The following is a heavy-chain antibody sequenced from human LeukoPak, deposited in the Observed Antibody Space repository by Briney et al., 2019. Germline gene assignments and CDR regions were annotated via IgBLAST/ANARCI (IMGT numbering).Heavy chain of an antibody. CDR3: ARDYGGSSPFDY. CDR1: GFIFSSYE. Sequence: GGSLRLSCAASGFIFSSYEMNWVRQAPGKGLEWVSYISSSGSTMYYADSVKGRFTISRDNAKNSLYLQMNSLRAEDTAVYYCARDYGGSSPFDYWGQGTLVTVSS. CDR2: ISSSGSTM. J-gene: IGHJ4*02. D-gene: IGHD4-23*01. V-gene: IGHV3-48*03.